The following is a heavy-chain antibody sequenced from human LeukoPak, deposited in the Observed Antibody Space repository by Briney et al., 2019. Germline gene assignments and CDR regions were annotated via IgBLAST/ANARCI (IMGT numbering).Heavy chain of an antibody. D-gene: IGHD4-17*01. CDR3: ARHGYGDYFDY. J-gene: IGHJ4*02. CDR2: IYYSGST. CDR1: GGSFSGYY. Sequence: PSETLSLTCAVYGGSFSGYYWSWIRQPPGKGLEWIGYIYYSGSTNYNPSLKSRVTISVDTSKNQFSLKLSSVTAADTAVYYCARHGYGDYFDYWGQGTLVTVSS. V-gene: IGHV4-59*08.